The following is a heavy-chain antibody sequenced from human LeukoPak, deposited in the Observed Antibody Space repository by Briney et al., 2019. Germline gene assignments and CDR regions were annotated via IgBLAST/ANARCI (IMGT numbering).Heavy chain of an antibody. D-gene: IGHD3-9*01. CDR1: GFTFSSYG. Sequence: GGSLRLSCAPSGFTFSSYGMHWVRQAPGKGLEWVAFIRYDGINKYDADSVKGRFTISRDNSKTTLYLQMNSLRAEDTAVYYCATELRYFDWLHAFDIWGQGTMVTVSS. J-gene: IGHJ3*02. V-gene: IGHV3-30*02. CDR2: IRYDGINK. CDR3: ATELRYFDWLHAFDI.